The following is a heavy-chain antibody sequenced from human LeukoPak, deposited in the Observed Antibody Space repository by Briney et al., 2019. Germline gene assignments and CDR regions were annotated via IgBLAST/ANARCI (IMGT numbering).Heavy chain of an antibody. CDR3: ARITANMNYYYYYGMDV. CDR1: GGSISSYY. V-gene: IGHV4-59*01. D-gene: IGHD2-21*02. J-gene: IGHJ6*02. CDR2: IYYSGST. Sequence: SETLSLTCTVSGGSISSYYWSWIRQPPGKGLEWIGHIYYSGSTNYNPSLKSRVTISVDTSKNQFSLKLSSVTAADTAVYYCARITANMNYYYYYGMDVWGQGTTVTVSS.